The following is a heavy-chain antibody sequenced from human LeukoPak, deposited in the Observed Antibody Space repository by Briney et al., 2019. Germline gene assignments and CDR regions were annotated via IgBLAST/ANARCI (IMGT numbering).Heavy chain of an antibody. CDR2: INPNSGDT. Sequence: ASVKVSCKTSGYTFIDFYVHWVRQAPGQGLEWMGWINPNSGDTNFAQRFQGRVTMTWGTSISTAYMEVRRLRSDDTAVYYCARESEYSNSLFDYWGQGTLVTVSS. V-gene: IGHV1-2*02. CDR1: GYTFIDFY. J-gene: IGHJ4*02. D-gene: IGHD6-6*01. CDR3: ARESEYSNSLFDY.